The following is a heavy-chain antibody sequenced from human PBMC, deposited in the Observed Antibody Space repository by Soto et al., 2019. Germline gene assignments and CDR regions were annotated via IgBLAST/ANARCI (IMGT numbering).Heavy chain of an antibody. CDR2: TYYRSRWYN. CDR3: AGPTSLQWYYMDV. CDR1: GDSVSSQSAA. Sequence: QVQLQQSGPGLVKPSQTLSLTCAISGDSVSSQSAAWNWIRQSPSIGLEWLVRTYYRSRWYNDYAVSVKSRITINPDTSKSQFSLHLNSVTPEDPDVYYCAGPTSLQWYYMDVWGKGTTVTVSS. J-gene: IGHJ6*03. V-gene: IGHV6-1*01. D-gene: IGHD1-26*01.